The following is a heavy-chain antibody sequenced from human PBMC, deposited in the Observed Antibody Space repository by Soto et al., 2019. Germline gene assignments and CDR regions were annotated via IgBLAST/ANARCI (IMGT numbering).Heavy chain of an antibody. D-gene: IGHD3-10*01. J-gene: IGHJ5*02. CDR2: IIPIFGTA. Sequence: SVKVSCKASGGTFSSYAISWVRQAPGQGLEWMGGIIPIFGTANYAQKFQGRVTITADESTSTAYMELSSLRSEDTAVYYCARLYLYGSGGHVGRWLDPWGKGTLV. CDR3: ARLYLYGSGGHVGRWLDP. V-gene: IGHV1-69*13. CDR1: GGTFSSYA.